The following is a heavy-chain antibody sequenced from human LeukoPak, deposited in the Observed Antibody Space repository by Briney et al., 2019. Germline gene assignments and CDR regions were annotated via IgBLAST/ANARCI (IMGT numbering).Heavy chain of an antibody. V-gene: IGHV3-48*01. J-gene: IGHJ4*02. Sequence: SGGSLRLSCAASGFTFSTYAMNWVRQAPGKGLEWVSYISSSSSTIYYADSVKGRFTISRDNAKNSLYLQMNSLRAEDTAVYYCARDLGGDYSNYNGYWGQGTLVTVSS. CDR2: ISSSSSTI. D-gene: IGHD4-11*01. CDR1: GFTFSTYA. CDR3: ARDLGGDYSNYNGY.